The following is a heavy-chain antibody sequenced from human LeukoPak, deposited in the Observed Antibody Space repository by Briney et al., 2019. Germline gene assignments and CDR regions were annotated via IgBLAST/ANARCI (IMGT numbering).Heavy chain of an antibody. CDR2: ISAYNGNT. J-gene: IGHJ4*02. Sequence: ASVKVSCKASGYTFTNYGISWVRQAPGQGLEWMGWISAYNGNTNYAQKLQGRVTMTTDTSTSTAYMELRSLRSDDTAVYYCARDSPYCSNTNCYFDYWGQGTLVTVSS. D-gene: IGHD2-2*01. CDR1: GYTFTNYG. CDR3: ARDSPYCSNTNCYFDY. V-gene: IGHV1-18*01.